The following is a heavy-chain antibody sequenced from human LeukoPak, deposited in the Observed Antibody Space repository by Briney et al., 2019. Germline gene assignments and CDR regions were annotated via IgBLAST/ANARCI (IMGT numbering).Heavy chain of an antibody. D-gene: IGHD3-22*01. V-gene: IGHV3-20*04. CDR2: INWNGGST. CDR3: ARAGYYYDSSGTEFDY. Sequence: GGSLRLSCVASGFIFSSYSMNWVRQAPGKGLEWVSGINWNGGSTGYADSVKGRFTISRDNSKNTLYLQMNSLRAEDTAVYYCARAGYYYDSSGTEFDYWGQGTLVTVSS. CDR1: GFIFSSYS. J-gene: IGHJ4*02.